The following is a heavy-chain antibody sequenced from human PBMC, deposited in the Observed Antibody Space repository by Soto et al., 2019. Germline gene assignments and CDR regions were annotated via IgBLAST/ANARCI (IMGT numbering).Heavy chain of an antibody. CDR2: INASGSYT. D-gene: IGHD2-21*01. Sequence: EVILVESGGGLVKPGGSLRLSCANSGFVFSSYSMNWVRQAPGKGLEWVSSINASGSYTFHADSVKGRFTISRDNANNLLYLQMSSLRADDTAVYYCAREVIEVTNGMDVWGQGTTVTVSS. CDR3: AREVIEVTNGMDV. J-gene: IGHJ6*02. V-gene: IGHV3-21*01. CDR1: GFVFSSYS.